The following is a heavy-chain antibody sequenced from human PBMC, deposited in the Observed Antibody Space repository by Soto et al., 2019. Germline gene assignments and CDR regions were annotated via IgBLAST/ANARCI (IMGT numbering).Heavy chain of an antibody. Sequence: QVQLQESGPGLVEPSGTLSLTCAVSGASIGTNNWWSWVRQPPGKGLEWIGEVYHSGTTNCNLSLKSRVTISIDNSQNTFSLRSTSMTDADKAVYYCAVPGDGDFDYWSQGTLVTVSS. CDR2: VYHSGTT. CDR3: AVPGDGDFDY. J-gene: IGHJ4*02. V-gene: IGHV4-4*02. CDR1: GASIGTNNW.